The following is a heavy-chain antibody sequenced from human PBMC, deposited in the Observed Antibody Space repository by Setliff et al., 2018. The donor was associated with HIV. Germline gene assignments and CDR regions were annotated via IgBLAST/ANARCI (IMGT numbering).Heavy chain of an antibody. D-gene: IGHD3-22*01. J-gene: IGHJ4*02. V-gene: IGHV3-7*03. Sequence: GGSLRLSCAVSGFTFSNYWWSWLRQAPGKGLEWVANIKQDGREQNYVDSVKGRFTMSRDNAKNSLFLQMTSLRADDTAVYYCARDLFPYYHDSRPYYPPAYWGQGTLVTVSS. CDR1: GFTFSNYW. CDR2: IKQDGREQ. CDR3: ARDLFPYYHDSRPYYPPAY.